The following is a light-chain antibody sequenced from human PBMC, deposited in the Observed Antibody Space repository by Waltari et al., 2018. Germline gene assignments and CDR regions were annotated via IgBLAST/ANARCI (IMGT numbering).Light chain of an antibody. Sequence: QSALTQPASVSGSPGQSITISCTGTSSAVGGHNYVSWYQQHPGKAPKLIIYDVTDRPSGVSNRFSGSKFGNTASLTISVLQAEDEADYYCSSDTSSGTPYVFGTGTRVTVL. CDR3: SSDTSSGTPYV. CDR1: SSAVGGHNY. CDR2: DVT. J-gene: IGLJ1*01. V-gene: IGLV2-14*03.